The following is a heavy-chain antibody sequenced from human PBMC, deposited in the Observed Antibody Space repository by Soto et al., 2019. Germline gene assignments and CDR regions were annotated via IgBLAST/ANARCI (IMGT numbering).Heavy chain of an antibody. CDR1: GFSFSNYA. Sequence: EVQLLESGGGLVQPGGSLRLSCAASGFSFSNYAMTWVRQAPGQGLEWVSTISGSGGSTYYADSVKGRFTVSRDHSKNTQYLQMNSLRAEDTAGDYWAKLSARDYGDQIDYCGQGSLVTVSS. CDR3: AKLSARDYGDQIDY. V-gene: IGHV3-23*01. CDR2: ISGSGGST. J-gene: IGHJ4*02. D-gene: IGHD4-17*01.